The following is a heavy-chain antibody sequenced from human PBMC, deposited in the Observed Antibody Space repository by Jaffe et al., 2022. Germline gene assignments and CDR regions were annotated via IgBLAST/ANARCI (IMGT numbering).Heavy chain of an antibody. J-gene: IGHJ4*02. CDR3: TALYYDFWSGYHDDY. CDR2: IRSKANSYAT. CDR1: GFTFSGSA. D-gene: IGHD3-3*01. Sequence: EVQLVESGGGLVQPGGSLKLSCAASGFTFSGSAMHWVRQASGKGLEWVGRIRSKANSYATAYAASVKGRFTISRDDSKNTAYLQMNSLKTEDTAVYYCTALYYDFWSGYHDDYWGQGTLVTVSS. V-gene: IGHV3-73*02.